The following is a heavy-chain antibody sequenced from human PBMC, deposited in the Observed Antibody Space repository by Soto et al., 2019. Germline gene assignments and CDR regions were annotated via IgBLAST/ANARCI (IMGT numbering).Heavy chain of an antibody. CDR2: ISYDGSNK. D-gene: IGHD1-20*01. CDR3: AKDRGITGTSDY. Sequence: PGGSLRLSCAASGFTFSSYGMHWVRQAPGKGLEWVAVISYDGSNKYYADSVKGRFTISRDNSKNTLYLQMNGLRAEDTAVYYCAKDRGITGTSDYWGQGTLVTVSS. CDR1: GFTFSSYG. V-gene: IGHV3-30*18. J-gene: IGHJ4*02.